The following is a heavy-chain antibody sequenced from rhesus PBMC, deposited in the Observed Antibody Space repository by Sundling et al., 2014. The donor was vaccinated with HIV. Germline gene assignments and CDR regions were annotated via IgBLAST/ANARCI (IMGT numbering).Heavy chain of an antibody. CDR1: GGSISDSYF. J-gene: IGHJ4*01. CDR3: ARKTPGLGGLDY. D-gene: IGHD3-40*01. CDR2: INYSGST. V-gene: IGHV4-122*02. Sequence: QVQLQESGPGLVKPSETLSLTCAVSGGSISDSYFWSWIRQPPGKGLEWVGYINYSGSTSYNPSLKSRVTISRDTSKNQFSLRLRSVTAADTAVYYCARKTPGLGGLDYWGQGLLVTVSS.